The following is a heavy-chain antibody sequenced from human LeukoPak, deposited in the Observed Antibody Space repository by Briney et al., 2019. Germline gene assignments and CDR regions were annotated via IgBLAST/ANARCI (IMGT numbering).Heavy chain of an antibody. Sequence: PGGSLRLSCAASGFTFSSYSMNWVRQAPGKGLEWVSYISSSSSTIYYADSVKGRFTISRDNAKNSLYLQMNSLRAEDTAVFYCARPKDKSGWYNYFDYWGQGTLVTVSS. CDR3: ARPKDKSGWYNYFDY. CDR2: ISSSSSTI. D-gene: IGHD6-19*01. J-gene: IGHJ4*02. CDR1: GFTFSSYS. V-gene: IGHV3-48*04.